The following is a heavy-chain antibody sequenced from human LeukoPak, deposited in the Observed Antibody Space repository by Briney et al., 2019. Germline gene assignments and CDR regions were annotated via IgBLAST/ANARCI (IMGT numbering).Heavy chain of an antibody. CDR1: GGSISSSNW. D-gene: IGHD1-26*01. CDR2: IYHSGST. CDR3: ARDVSGGVGATTGNQYYFDY. Sequence: PSETLSLTCAVSGGSISSSNWWSWVRQPPGKGLEWIGEIYHSGSTNYNPSLKSLVTISVDKSKNQFSLKLSSVNAADTAVYYCARDVSGGVGATTGNQYYFDYWGQGTLVTVSS. J-gene: IGHJ4*02. V-gene: IGHV4-4*02.